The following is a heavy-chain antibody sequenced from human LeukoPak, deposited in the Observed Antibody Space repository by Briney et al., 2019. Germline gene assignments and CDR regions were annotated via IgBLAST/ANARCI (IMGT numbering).Heavy chain of an antibody. CDR1: GFTFSSYW. Sequence: GGSLRLSCAVSGFTFSSYWMSWVRQAPGKGLEWVANIKQDGSENYYVDSVKGRFTISRDNAKNSLYLQMNGLRAEDTAVYYCARGGKFYYDSSGYSEDFWGQGTLVTVSS. CDR3: ARGGKFYYDSSGYSEDF. V-gene: IGHV3-7*01. J-gene: IGHJ4*02. CDR2: IKQDGSEN. D-gene: IGHD3-22*01.